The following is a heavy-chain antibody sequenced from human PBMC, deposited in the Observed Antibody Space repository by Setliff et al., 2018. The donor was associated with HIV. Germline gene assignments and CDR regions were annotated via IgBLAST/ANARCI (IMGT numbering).Heavy chain of an antibody. CDR1: GYSFTDNY. D-gene: IGHD2-2*01. Sequence: ASVKVSCKASGYSFTDNYIHWVRQAPGQGLEWMGWINPKSDGTNYAQKFQGRVTITADKSTSTAYMELSSLRSEDTAVYYCARAFGGYCSSWSCHDLFDHWGQGTLVTVSS. J-gene: IGHJ5*02. CDR3: ARAFGGYCSSWSCHDLFDH. CDR2: INPKSDGT. V-gene: IGHV1-2*02.